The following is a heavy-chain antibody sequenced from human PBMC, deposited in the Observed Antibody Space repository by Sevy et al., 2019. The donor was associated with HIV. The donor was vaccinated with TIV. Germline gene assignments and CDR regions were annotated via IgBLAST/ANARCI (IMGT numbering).Heavy chain of an antibody. D-gene: IGHD3-16*01. J-gene: IGHJ4*02. CDR1: GFIFNTYA. V-gene: IGHV3-23*01. CDR3: TKGGRGRMPFDY. CDR2: IGGSVSST. Sequence: GGSLRLSCAASGFIFNTYAMNWVRQAPGKGLEWVSGIGGSVSSTYYTDSVKGRFTISRDNSKNTLYLQMNSVRAEDTAVYYCTKGGRGRMPFDYWGQGTLVTVSS.